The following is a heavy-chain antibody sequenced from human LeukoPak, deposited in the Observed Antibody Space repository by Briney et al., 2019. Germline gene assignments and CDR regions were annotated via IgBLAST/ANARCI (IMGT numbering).Heavy chain of an antibody. CDR3: AEDPPEYSGPFDI. CDR1: GFTFSSYG. J-gene: IGHJ3*02. CDR2: ISYDGSNK. D-gene: IGHD2-15*01. V-gene: IGHV3-30*18. Sequence: GRSLRLSSAASGFTFSSYGMHWVRQAPGKGLEWVAVISYDGSNKYYADSVKGRFTISRDNSKNTLYLQMNSLRAEDTAVYYCAEDPPEYSGPFDIWGQGTMVTVSS.